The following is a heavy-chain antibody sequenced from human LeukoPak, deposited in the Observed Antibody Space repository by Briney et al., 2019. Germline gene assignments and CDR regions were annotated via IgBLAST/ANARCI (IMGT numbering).Heavy chain of an antibody. Sequence: SETLSLTCTVSGGSISSSSYYWGWIRRPPGKGLEWIGNIYYSGSTYYNPSLKSRLTISVDTSKNQFSLKLSSVTAADTAVYYCARRHYGHPGRRGSWFDSWGQGTLVTVSS. CDR2: IYYSGST. J-gene: IGHJ5*01. CDR1: GGSISSSSYY. V-gene: IGHV4-39*01. D-gene: IGHD3-10*01. CDR3: ARRHYGHPGRRGSWFDS.